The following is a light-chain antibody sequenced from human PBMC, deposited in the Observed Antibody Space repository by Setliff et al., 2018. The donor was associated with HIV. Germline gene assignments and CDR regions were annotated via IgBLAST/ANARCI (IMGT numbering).Light chain of an antibody. V-gene: IGLV1-47*01. CDR1: SSNIGSNY. J-gene: IGLJ1*01. CDR2: RND. Sequence: QSVLTQAPSASGTPGQRVTISCSGSSSNIGSNYVYWYQQLPGTAPKLLIYRNDQRPSGVPARFSGSKSGASASLAISGLRSEDEADYSCAAWDDSLNGQVFGTGTKVTVL. CDR3: AAWDDSLNGQV.